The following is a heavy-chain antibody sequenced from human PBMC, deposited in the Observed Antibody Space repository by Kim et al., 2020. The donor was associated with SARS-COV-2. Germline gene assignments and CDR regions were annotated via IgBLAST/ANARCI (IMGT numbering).Heavy chain of an antibody. J-gene: IGHJ4*02. CDR2: ISGSGGYT. D-gene: IGHD6-13*01. Sequence: GGSLRLSCAVSGFTFSTYTMSWVRQAPGKGLEWVSLISGSGGYTYYADSVKGRFIISRDNSKNTLYLQMNSLRAEDMAVYYCARTRGKAAAGRDYYFDYWGQGTRVSVLS. CDR1: GFTFSTYT. CDR3: ARTRGKAAAGRDYYFDY. V-gene: IGHV3-23*01.